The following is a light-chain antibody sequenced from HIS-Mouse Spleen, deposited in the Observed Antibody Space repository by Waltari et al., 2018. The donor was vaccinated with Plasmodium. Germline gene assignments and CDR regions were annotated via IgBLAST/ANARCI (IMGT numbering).Light chain of an antibody. V-gene: IGKV1-39*01. J-gene: IGKJ1*01. Sequence: DIQMTQSPSSLSASVGARVTITCRASQSISSYLNWYQQKPGKAPKLLIYAASSLQRGVPSRVSGSGSGTDFTLTISSLQSEDFATYYCQQSYSTWTFGQGTKVEIK. CDR3: QQSYSTWT. CDR1: QSISSY. CDR2: AAS.